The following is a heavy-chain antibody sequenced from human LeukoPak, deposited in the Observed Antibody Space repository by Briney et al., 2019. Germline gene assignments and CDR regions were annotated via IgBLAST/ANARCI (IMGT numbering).Heavy chain of an antibody. D-gene: IGHD6-19*01. CDR3: VRDLPYIAVAGPLFDY. CDR2: MYYSGST. V-gene: IGHV4-39*07. Sequence: PSETLSLTCTVSGGSISSSNYYWGWIRQPPGKGLEWIGSMYYSGSTYYNPSLKSRATISGDTSKNQISLKRSSVTAADTAVYYCVRDLPYIAVAGPLFDYWGQGTLVTVSS. CDR1: GGSISSSNYY. J-gene: IGHJ4*02.